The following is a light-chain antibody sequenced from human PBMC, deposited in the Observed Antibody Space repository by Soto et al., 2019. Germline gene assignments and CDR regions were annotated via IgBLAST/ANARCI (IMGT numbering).Light chain of an antibody. V-gene: IGKV1-39*01. CDR3: TQSRT. J-gene: IGKJ3*01. Sequence: DIQLTQSPSSLSASVGDRVTITCRASQSISSYLNWYQQKPGKAPKLLIYAASSLQSGVPSRFRGSGSGTDFTLTISSLQAEDFATYYCTQSRTFGPGTKVDIK. CDR1: QSISSY. CDR2: AAS.